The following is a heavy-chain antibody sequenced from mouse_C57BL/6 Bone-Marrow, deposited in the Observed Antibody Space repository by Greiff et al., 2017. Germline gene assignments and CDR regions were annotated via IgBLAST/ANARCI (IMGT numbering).Heavy chain of an antibody. D-gene: IGHD2-2*01. V-gene: IGHV1-82*01. J-gene: IGHJ2*01. CDR1: GYAFSSSW. Sequence: VKLMESGPELVKPGASVTISCKASGYAFSSSWMNWVKQRPGKGLEWIGRIYPGDGDTNYNGKFKGKATLTADKSSSTAYMQLSSLTSEDSAVYFCASGLWLPFDYWGQGNTLTVSS. CDR3: ASGLWLPFDY. CDR2: IYPGDGDT.